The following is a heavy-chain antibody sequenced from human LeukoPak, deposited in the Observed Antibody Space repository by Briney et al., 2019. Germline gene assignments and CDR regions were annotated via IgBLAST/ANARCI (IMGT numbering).Heavy chain of an antibody. CDR1: GFSISTYS. D-gene: IGHD6-13*01. CDR3: ARHRRSWQTNWFDP. V-gene: IGHV3-30*03. J-gene: IGHJ5*02. Sequence: GGSLRLFCVASGFSISTYSMHWVRQAPGKGLEWVAVISYDGSNKYYADSVKGRFTISRDNSKNTLYLQMNSLRAEDTAVYYCARHRRSWQTNWFDPWGQGTLVTVSS. CDR2: ISYDGSNK.